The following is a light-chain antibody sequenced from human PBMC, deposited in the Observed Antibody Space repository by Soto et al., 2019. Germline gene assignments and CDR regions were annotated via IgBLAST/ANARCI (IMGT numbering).Light chain of an antibody. J-gene: IGKJ1*01. V-gene: IGKV1-12*01. CDR2: AAS. Sequence: DIKMPQSPSSVSASVGDRVTITCRSSEDISTWLAWYQQKPGKAPKLLIYAASSLQSGVPSRFSGSGSGTEFTLTISSLQSEDIAVYYCHQYYTWPRPFGQGTKVDIK. CDR3: HQYYTWPRP. CDR1: EDISTW.